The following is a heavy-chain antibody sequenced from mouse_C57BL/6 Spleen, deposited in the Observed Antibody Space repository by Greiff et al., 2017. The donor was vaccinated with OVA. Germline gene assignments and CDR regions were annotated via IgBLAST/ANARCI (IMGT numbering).Heavy chain of an antibody. CDR3: ALWYLAY. V-gene: IGHV1-42*01. J-gene: IGHJ3*01. CDR2: INPSTGGT. Sequence: EVQLVESGPELVKPGASVKISCKASGYSFTGYYMNWVKQSPEKSLEWIGEINPSTGGTTYNQKFKAKATLTVDKSSSTAYMQLKSLTSEDSAVYYCALWYLAYWGQGTLVTVSA. D-gene: IGHD2-1*01. CDR1: GYSFTGYY.